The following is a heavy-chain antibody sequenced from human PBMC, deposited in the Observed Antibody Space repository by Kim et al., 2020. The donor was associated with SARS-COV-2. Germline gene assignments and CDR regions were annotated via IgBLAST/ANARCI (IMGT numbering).Heavy chain of an antibody. V-gene: IGHV3-43D*03. CDR3: AKDSSGWDFQGDYFDY. CDR2: ISWDGGST. CDR1: GFTFDDYA. Sequence: GGSLRLSCAASGFTFDDYAMHWVRQAPGKGLEWVSLISWDGGSTYYADSVKGRFTISRDNSKNSLYLQMNSLRAEDTALYYCAKDSSGWDFQGDYFDYWGQGTLVTVSS. J-gene: IGHJ4*02. D-gene: IGHD6-19*01.